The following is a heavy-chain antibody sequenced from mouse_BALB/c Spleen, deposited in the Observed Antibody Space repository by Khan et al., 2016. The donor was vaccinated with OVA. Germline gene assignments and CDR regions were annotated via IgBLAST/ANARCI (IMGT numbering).Heavy chain of an antibody. CDR2: ITSGGSYT. CDR3: TRDRNYYGSSFYFDY. Sequence: EVELVESGGGLVKPGGSLRLSCEASGFTFTSYSMSWVRQTPEKRLEWVATITSGGSYTYYPDSVQGRFTISRDNAKNTLYLQMNSLKSEDTAIYYCTRDRNYYGSSFYFDYWGQGTTLTVSS. V-gene: IGHV5-6-4*01. CDR1: GFTFTSYS. D-gene: IGHD1-1*01. J-gene: IGHJ2*01.